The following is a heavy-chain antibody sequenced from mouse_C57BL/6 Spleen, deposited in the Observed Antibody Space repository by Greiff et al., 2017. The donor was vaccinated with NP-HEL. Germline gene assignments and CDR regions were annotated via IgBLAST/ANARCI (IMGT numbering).Heavy chain of an antibody. CDR2: ISSGSSTI. V-gene: IGHV5-17*01. D-gene: IGHD1-1*01. CDR3: ARGGYYGSSYVGAMDY. CDR1: GFTFSDYG. Sequence: EVHLVESGGGLVKPGGSLKLSCAASGFTFSDYGMHWVRQAPEKGLEWVAYISSGSSTIYYADTEKGRFTISRDNAKNTLFLQMTSLRSEDTAMYYCARGGYYGSSYVGAMDYWGQGTSVTVSS. J-gene: IGHJ4*01.